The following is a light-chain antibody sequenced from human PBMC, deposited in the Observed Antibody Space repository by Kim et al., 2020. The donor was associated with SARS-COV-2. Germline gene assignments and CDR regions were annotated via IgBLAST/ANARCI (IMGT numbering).Light chain of an antibody. CDR3: QSYDSSLSASV. Sequence: RVTIACSGSSSNIGAENDVHWYQQVPGTAPKLLIYGNSNRPSGVPDRFSASKSGTSASLAITGLQAKDEADYYCQSYDSSLSASVFGGGTQLTVL. V-gene: IGLV1-40*01. CDR2: GNS. J-gene: IGLJ2*01. CDR1: SSNIGAEND.